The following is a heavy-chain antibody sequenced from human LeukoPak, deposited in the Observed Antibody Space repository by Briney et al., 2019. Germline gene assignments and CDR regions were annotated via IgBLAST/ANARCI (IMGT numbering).Heavy chain of an antibody. V-gene: IGHV3-30*04. D-gene: IGHD6-13*01. CDR3: ARQGTAAGWFDP. CDR2: ISYDGSNK. J-gene: IGHJ5*02. Sequence: PGGSLRLSCAASGFTFSSYAMHWVRQAPGKGLEWVAVISYDGSNKYYADSVKGRFTISRGNSKNTLYLQMNSLRPEDTAVYYCARQGTAAGWFDPWGQGTLVTVSS. CDR1: GFTFSSYA.